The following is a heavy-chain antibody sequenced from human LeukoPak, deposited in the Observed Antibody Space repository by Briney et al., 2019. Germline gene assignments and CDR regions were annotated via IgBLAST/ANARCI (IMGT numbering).Heavy chain of an antibody. CDR3: ARVVVRDANNYKDY. J-gene: IGHJ4*02. D-gene: IGHD5-24*01. CDR1: GYTFTGYY. Sequence: ASVKVSCKASGYTFTGYYMHWVRQAPGQGLDWMGWINPNSGGTNYAQKFQGRVTMTRDTSISTAYLDLSRLRSDDTAVYYCARVVVRDANNYKDYGGQGTLVTVSS. V-gene: IGHV1-2*02. CDR2: INPNSGGT.